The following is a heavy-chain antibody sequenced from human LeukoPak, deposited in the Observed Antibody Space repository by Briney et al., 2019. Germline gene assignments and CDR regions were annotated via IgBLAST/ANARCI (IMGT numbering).Heavy chain of an antibody. CDR1: GGSITTSDNY. V-gene: IGHV4-39*07. Sequence: SETLSLTCIVSGGSITTSDNYWGWIRQPPGKGLEWIGAVHNSGSTNYNPSLKSRVTISVDTSKNQFSLKLSSVTAADTAVYYCARDRPRWLADDDAFDIWGQGTMVTVSS. D-gene: IGHD6-19*01. CDR3: ARDRPRWLADDDAFDI. J-gene: IGHJ3*02. CDR2: VHNSGST.